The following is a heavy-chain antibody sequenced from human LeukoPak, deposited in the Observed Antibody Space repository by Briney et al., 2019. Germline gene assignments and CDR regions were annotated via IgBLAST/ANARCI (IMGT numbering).Heavy chain of an antibody. Sequence: SETLSLTCTVSGGSISSYYWSWIRQPAGKGLEWIGRIYTSGSTNYNPSLKSRVTMSVDTSKNQFSLKLSSVTAADTAVYYCARAAVYYYDSSGYYWYFDLWGRGTLVTVSS. CDR3: ARAAVYYYDSSGYYWYFDL. V-gene: IGHV4-4*07. CDR1: GGSISSYY. J-gene: IGHJ2*01. D-gene: IGHD3-22*01. CDR2: IYTSGST.